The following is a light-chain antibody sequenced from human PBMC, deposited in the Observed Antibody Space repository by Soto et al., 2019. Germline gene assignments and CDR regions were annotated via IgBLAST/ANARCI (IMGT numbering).Light chain of an antibody. Sequence: DIQMTQSPSTLSASVGDRVTITCRAGQSISNWLAWYQQKPGKAPKLLIYKASNLESGVPSRFSGSGSGTEFTLTISSLQPDDFATYYCQQYSSWGTFGQGTKVEIK. J-gene: IGKJ1*01. CDR2: KAS. CDR1: QSISNW. V-gene: IGKV1-5*03. CDR3: QQYSSWGT.